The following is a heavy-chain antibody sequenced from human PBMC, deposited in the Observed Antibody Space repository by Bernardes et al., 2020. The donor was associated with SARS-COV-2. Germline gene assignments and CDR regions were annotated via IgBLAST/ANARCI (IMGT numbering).Heavy chain of an antibody. CDR1: GYTFSASY. D-gene: IGHD1-7*01. Sequence: ASVKVSCKASGYTFSASYIHWVRQAPGQGLAWMGWINPTNGGTNYAANFQGRLFMTTDASISTANMELRRLTSDDSAIYYCARGRTARWGNYNLDVWGQGTTVTVS. CDR2: INPTNGGT. CDR3: ARGRTARWGNYNLDV. V-gene: IGHV1-2*02. J-gene: IGHJ6*02.